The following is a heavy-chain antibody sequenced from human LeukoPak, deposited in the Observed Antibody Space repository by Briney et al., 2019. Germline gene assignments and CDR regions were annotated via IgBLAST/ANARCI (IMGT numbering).Heavy chain of an antibody. D-gene: IGHD3-10*01. Sequence: SETLSLTCAVYGGSFSGYYWSWIRQPPGKGLEWIGEINHSGSTNYNPSLKSRVTISVDTSKNQFSLKLSSVTAADTAVYYCASHYYPEPKGFDPWGQGTLVTVSS. CDR3: ASHYYPEPKGFDP. CDR2: INHSGST. CDR1: GGSFSGYY. V-gene: IGHV4-34*01. J-gene: IGHJ5*02.